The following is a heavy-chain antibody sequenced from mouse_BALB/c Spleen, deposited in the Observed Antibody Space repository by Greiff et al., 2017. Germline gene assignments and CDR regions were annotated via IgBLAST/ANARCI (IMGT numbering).Heavy chain of an antibody. V-gene: IGHV1S56*01. J-gene: IGHJ2*01. CDR1: GYTFTSYY. CDR3: ARSYLDY. CDR2: IYPGNVNT. Sequence: QVHVQQSGPELVKPGASVRISCKASGYTFTSYYIHWVKQRPGQGLEWIGWIYPGNVNTKYNEKFKGKATLTADKSSSTAYMQLSSLTSEDSAVYFCARSYLDYWGQGTTLTVSS.